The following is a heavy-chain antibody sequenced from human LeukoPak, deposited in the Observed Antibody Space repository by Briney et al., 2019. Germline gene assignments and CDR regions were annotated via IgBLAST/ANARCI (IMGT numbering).Heavy chain of an antibody. V-gene: IGHV4-39*01. D-gene: IGHD3-9*01. CDR2: IYYSGST. CDR3: ARLEDDMMVYDY. Sequence: PSETLSLTCTVSGGSISSSSYYWGWIRQPPGKGLEWIGSIYYSGSTYYNPSLKSRVTISVDTSKNQFSLKLSSVTAADTAVYYCARLEDDMMVYDYWGQGTLVTVSS. J-gene: IGHJ4*02. CDR1: GGSISSSSYY.